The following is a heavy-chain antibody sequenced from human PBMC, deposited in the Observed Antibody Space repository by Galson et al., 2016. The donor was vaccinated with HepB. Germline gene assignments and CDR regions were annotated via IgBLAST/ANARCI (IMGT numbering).Heavy chain of an antibody. V-gene: IGHV3-15*01. CDR3: TATTMTTNNFDY. Sequence: SLRLSCAASGFTFTKAWMSWVRQAPGKGLEWAGRIKSKTDAGTTDYAAPVKGRFTISRDDSKNTLYLQMNSLKTEDTAVYYCTATTMTTNNFDYWGQGTLVTVSS. J-gene: IGHJ4*02. D-gene: IGHD4-17*01. CDR2: IKSKTDAGTT. CDR1: GFTFTKAW.